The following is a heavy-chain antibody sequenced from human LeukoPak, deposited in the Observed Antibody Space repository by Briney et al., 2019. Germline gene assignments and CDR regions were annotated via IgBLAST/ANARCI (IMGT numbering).Heavy chain of an antibody. D-gene: IGHD3-22*01. V-gene: IGHV3-7*03. Sequence: PGGSLRLSCAASGFAFSNYWMTWVRQAPGKGLEWVANIKEDGSEKNYVDSVKGRFTISRDNAKNSLYLQMNSLRAEDTALYYCAKSAKYYDSSGYYYEASYYFDYWGQGTLVTVSS. CDR3: AKSAKYYDSSGYYYEASYYFDY. CDR1: GFAFSNYW. CDR2: IKEDGSEK. J-gene: IGHJ4*02.